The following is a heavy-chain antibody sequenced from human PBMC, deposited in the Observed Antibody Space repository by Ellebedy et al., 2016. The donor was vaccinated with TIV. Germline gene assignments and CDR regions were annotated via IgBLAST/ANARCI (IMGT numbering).Heavy chain of an antibody. V-gene: IGHV4-34*01. CDR1: GGSFSGYY. J-gene: IGHJ4*02. CDR3: ARGMGSYCSGGSCPFDY. Sequence: MPSETLSLTCAVNGGSFSGYYWSWIRQPPGKGLEWIGEINHSGSTNYNPSLKSRVRLSVETSRNQFSLKLSSVTAADTAVYYCARGMGSYCSGGSCPFDYWGQGTLVTVSS. CDR2: INHSGST. D-gene: IGHD2-15*01.